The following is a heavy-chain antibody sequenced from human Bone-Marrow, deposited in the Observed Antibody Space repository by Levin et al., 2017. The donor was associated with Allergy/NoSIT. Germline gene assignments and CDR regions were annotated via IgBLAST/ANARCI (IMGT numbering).Heavy chain of an antibody. CDR1: GYTFNTKG. Sequence: GESLKISCKASGYTFNTKGITWVRQAPGQGLEWVGSINAYNGDTSYSQKFQARVTMTTDTSTTTAYMELRSLRSADTAVYYCARDDLAVAGYSVDYWGQGTLVTVSS. CDR2: INAYNGDT. CDR3: ARDDLAVAGYSVDY. V-gene: IGHV1-18*01. J-gene: IGHJ4*02. D-gene: IGHD6-19*01.